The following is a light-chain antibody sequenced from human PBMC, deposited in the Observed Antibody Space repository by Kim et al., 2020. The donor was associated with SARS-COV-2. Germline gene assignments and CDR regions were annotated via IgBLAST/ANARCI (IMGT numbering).Light chain of an antibody. CDR1: QDIRND. J-gene: IGKJ5*01. V-gene: IGKV1-17*01. Sequence: ASVGDRFTIHCRARQDIRNDLGWYQHNPGRAPKRLIYGASSVQSGVPSRCSGSGSGTEFTLTISSLQPEDFATYFCLQHNTYPITFGQGTRLEIK. CDR2: GAS. CDR3: LQHNTYPIT.